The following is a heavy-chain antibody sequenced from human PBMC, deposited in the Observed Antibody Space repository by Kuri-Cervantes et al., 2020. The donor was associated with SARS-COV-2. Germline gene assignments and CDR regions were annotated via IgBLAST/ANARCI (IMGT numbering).Heavy chain of an antibody. CDR3: ARVLRGYSGYELFDY. D-gene: IGHD5-12*01. J-gene: IGHJ4*02. V-gene: IGHV3-30-3*01. CDR1: GFTFSSYA. Sequence: GGSLRLSCAASGFTFSSYAMHWVRQAPGKGLEWVAIISYDGNNDYYADSVKGRFTISRDNSKNTLYLQMDSRRAEDTAVYYCARVLRGYSGYELFDYWGQGTMVTVSS. CDR2: ISYDGNND.